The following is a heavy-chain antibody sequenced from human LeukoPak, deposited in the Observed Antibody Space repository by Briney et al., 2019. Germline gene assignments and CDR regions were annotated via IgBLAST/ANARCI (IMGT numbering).Heavy chain of an antibody. Sequence: GGSLRLSCAASGFTFSSYEMNWVRQAPGKGLEWVSYISSSGGTIYYAGSVKGRFTISRDNAKNSLYLQMNSLRAEDTAVYYCARGTWATLYYYYMDVWGKGTTVTVSS. CDR3: ARGTWATLYYYYMDV. V-gene: IGHV3-48*03. CDR1: GFTFSSYE. CDR2: ISSSGGTI. J-gene: IGHJ6*03. D-gene: IGHD5-24*01.